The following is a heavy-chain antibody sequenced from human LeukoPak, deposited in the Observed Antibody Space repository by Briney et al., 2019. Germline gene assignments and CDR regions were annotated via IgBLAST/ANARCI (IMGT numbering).Heavy chain of an antibody. J-gene: IGHJ3*02. D-gene: IGHD1-1*01. CDR1: GFTFSSYA. Sequence: GGSLRLSCAASGFTFSSYAMHWVRQAPGKGLEWVAVISYDGSNKYYADSVKGRFTISRDNSKNTLYLQMNSLRAEDTAVYYCAKERYNWNGRGAFDIWGQGTMVTVSS. CDR3: AKERYNWNGRGAFDI. V-gene: IGHV3-30*04. CDR2: ISYDGSNK.